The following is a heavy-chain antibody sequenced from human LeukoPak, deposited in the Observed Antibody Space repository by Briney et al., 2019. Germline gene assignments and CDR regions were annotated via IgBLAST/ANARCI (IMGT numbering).Heavy chain of an antibody. CDR1: GGSISSYY. V-gene: IGHV4-59*01. Sequence: SETLSLTCTVSGGSISSYYWSWIRQPPGKGLEWIGYIYYSGSTNYNPSLKSRVTISVDTSKNQFSLKLSSVTAADTAMYYCARGGSGSYYNGRWFDPWGQGTLVTVSS. D-gene: IGHD3-10*01. J-gene: IGHJ5*02. CDR3: ARGGSGSYYNGRWFDP. CDR2: IYYSGST.